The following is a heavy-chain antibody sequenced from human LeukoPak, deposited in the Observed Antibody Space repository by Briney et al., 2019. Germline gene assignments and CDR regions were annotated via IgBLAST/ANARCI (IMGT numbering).Heavy chain of an antibody. CDR1: GFTFSSYA. Sequence: GGSLRLSCAASGFTFSSYAMSWVRQAPGKGLEWVSAISGSGGSTYYADSVKGRFTISRDNSKNTLYLQMNSLRAEDTAVYYYAKPDYYGSESIPSWAPFDYWGQGTLVTVSS. D-gene: IGHD3-10*01. CDR3: AKPDYYGSESIPSWAPFDY. J-gene: IGHJ4*02. CDR2: ISGSGGST. V-gene: IGHV3-23*01.